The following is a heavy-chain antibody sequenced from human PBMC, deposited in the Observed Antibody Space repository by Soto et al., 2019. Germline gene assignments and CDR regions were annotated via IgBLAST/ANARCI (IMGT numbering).Heavy chain of an antibody. Sequence: GGSLRLSCAASGFTFGTYTMNWVRQAPGKGLERVSALGGGGDTHYAESVKGRFTISRDYSKNILLLQMNSLRDEDSVIYYCTKDRHPDGIWTFDFWGQGTLVTGSS. CDR3: TKDRHPDGIWTFDF. D-gene: IGHD3-9*01. J-gene: IGHJ4*02. V-gene: IGHV3-23*01. CDR1: GFTFGTYT. CDR2: LGGGGDT.